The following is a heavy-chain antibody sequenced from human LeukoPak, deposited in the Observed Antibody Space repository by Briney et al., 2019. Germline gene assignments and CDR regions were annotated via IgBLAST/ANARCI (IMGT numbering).Heavy chain of an antibody. CDR2: LSGSNGASSS. Sequence: GGSLRLSCAASGFTFSSYAMNWVRQAPGKGLEWVSSLSGSNGASSSHTADSVKGRFTISRDNSKNTLFLDMIGLRVEDTAVYFCTKSDGYYYYYMDVWGKGTTVTV. CDR1: GFTFSSYA. J-gene: IGHJ6*03. CDR3: TKSDGYYYYYMDV. V-gene: IGHV3-23*01.